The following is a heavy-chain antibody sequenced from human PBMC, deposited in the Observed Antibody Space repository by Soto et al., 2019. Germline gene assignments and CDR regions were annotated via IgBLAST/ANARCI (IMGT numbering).Heavy chain of an antibody. CDR2: INAGNGNT. Sequence: GASVKVSCKASGYTFTSYAMHWVRQAPGQRLEWMGWINAGNGNTKYSQKFQGRVTITRDTSASTAYMELSSLRSEDTAVYYCARVRYYDFWSGYPGYYGMDDWGQGTTVTVSS. D-gene: IGHD3-3*01. CDR1: GYTFTSYA. J-gene: IGHJ6*02. V-gene: IGHV1-3*01. CDR3: ARVRYYDFWSGYPGYYGMDD.